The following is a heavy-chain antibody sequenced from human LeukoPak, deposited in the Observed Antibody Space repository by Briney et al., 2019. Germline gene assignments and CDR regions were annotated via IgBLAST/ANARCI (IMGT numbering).Heavy chain of an antibody. J-gene: IGHJ6*03. CDR3: ADLGLLDYYYMNV. Sequence: GGSLRLSCAASGFTFSSYAMSWVRQAAGKGLEWVSAISGSGGSTYYADSVKGRFTISRDNSKNTLYLQMNSLRRAYTAVKQCADLGLLDYYYMNVESKGTTLSVSS. CDR2: ISGSGGST. CDR1: GFTFSSYA. D-gene: IGHD3-16*01. V-gene: IGHV3-23*01.